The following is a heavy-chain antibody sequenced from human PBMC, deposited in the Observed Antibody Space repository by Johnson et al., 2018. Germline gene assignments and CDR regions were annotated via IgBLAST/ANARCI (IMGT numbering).Heavy chain of an antibody. CDR1: GFTFSSYG. D-gene: IGHD3-3*01. Sequence: QVQLQESGGGVVQPGRSLRLSCAASGFTFSSYGMHWVRQAPGKGLEWVAVISYDGSNKYSADSVKGRFTISRDNSRNTLYLQMNRLRGEDTAVYYCATGRFLEWLPTNEYFHHWGQGTLVTVSS. CDR3: ATGRFLEWLPTNEYFHH. V-gene: IGHV3-30*03. J-gene: IGHJ1*01. CDR2: ISYDGSNK.